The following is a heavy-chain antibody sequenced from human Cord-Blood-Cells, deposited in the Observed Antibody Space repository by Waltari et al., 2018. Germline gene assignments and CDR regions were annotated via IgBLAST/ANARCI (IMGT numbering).Heavy chain of an antibody. CDR3: ARVRAGRYSSSWYYFDY. D-gene: IGHD6-13*01. V-gene: IGHV4-31*03. J-gene: IGHJ4*02. CDR2: IYYSGST. CDR1: GGSISRGGYY. Sequence: QVQLQESGPGLVKPSQTLSLTCTVSGGSISRGGYYWSWIRQPPGKGLEWIWYIYYSGSTYYNPSLKSRVTISVDTSKNQFSLKLSSVTAADTAVYYCARVRAGRYSSSWYYFDYWGQGTLVTVSS.